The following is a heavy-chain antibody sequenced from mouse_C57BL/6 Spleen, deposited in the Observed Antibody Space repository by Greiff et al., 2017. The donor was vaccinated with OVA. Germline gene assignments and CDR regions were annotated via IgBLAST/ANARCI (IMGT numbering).Heavy chain of an antibody. Sequence: VQLQQSGAELVRPGASVKLSCTASGFNIKDDYMHWVKQRPEQGLEWIGWIDPENGDTESASKFQGKATITADTSSNTAYLQLSSLTSEDTAVYYCTTGGRDYWGQGTTLTVSS. D-gene: IGHD1-1*02. CDR2: IDPENGDT. V-gene: IGHV14-4*01. CDR3: TTGGRDY. J-gene: IGHJ2*01. CDR1: GFNIKDDY.